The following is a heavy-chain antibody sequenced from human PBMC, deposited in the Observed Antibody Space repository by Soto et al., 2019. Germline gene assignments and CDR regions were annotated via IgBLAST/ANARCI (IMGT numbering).Heavy chain of an antibody. CDR3: ARVRNSIAAAGIAPYFDY. J-gene: IGHJ4*02. CDR1: GGSISSGGYY. CDR2: IYYSGST. D-gene: IGHD6-13*01. V-gene: IGHV4-31*03. Sequence: PSETLSLTCTVSGGSISSGGYYWSWIRQHPGKGLEWIGYIYYSGSTYYNPSLKSRVTISVDTSKNQFSLKLSSVTAADTAVYYCARVRNSIAAAGIAPYFDYWGQGTLVTVSS.